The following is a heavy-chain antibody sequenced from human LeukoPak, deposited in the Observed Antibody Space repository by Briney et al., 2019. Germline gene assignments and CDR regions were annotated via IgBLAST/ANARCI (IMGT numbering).Heavy chain of an antibody. CDR3: ARDSLRFLEWLPAAFDY. CDR1: GFTVSSNY. D-gene: IGHD3-3*01. CDR2: ISSSSSYI. J-gene: IGHJ4*02. Sequence: PGGSLRLSCAASGFTVSSNYMSWVRQAPGKGLEWVSSISSSSSYIYYADSVKGRFTVSRDNAKNSLYLQMNSLRAEDTAVYYCARDSLRFLEWLPAAFDYWGQGTLVTVSS. V-gene: IGHV3-21*01.